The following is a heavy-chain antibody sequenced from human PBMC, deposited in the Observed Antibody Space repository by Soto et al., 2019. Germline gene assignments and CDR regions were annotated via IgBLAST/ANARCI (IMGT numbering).Heavy chain of an antibody. J-gene: IGHJ5*02. V-gene: IGHV4-30-4*01. CDR3: ARGRGYSYGLDP. Sequence: SETLSLTCTVSGDSISSNNNYWSWIRQPPGEGLEWIGFISYSGTTSYSPSLKSRVAISLDTSKNQFSLRLSSVTAADTAVYYCARGRGYSYGLDPWGQGTLVTVSS. CDR1: GDSISSNNNY. CDR2: ISYSGTT. D-gene: IGHD5-18*01.